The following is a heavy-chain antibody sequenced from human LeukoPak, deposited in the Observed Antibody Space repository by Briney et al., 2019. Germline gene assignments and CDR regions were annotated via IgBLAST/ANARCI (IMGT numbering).Heavy chain of an antibody. V-gene: IGHV3-33*01. D-gene: IGHD5-18*01. Sequence: GGSLRLSCAASGFTFSSYGMHWVRQAPGKGLEWVAVIWCGGSNKYYADSVKGRFTISRDNSKNTLYLQMNRLRAEDTAVYYCARQGYSYGYLAFDLWAQETRVSVSS. CDR1: GFTFSSYG. CDR3: ARQGYSYGYLAFDL. CDR2: IWCGGSNK. J-gene: IGHJ3*01.